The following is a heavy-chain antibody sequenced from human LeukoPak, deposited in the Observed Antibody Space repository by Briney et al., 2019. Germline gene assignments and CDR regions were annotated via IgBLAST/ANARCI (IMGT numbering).Heavy chain of an antibody. CDR3: AKDRDSGSYLSSPFDY. V-gene: IGHV3-30*02. D-gene: IGHD1-26*01. J-gene: IGHJ4*02. CDR1: GFTFSSYG. CDR2: IRYDGSNK. Sequence: GGSLRLSCAAPGFTFSSYGMHWVRQAPGKGLEWVAFIRYDGSNKYYADSVKGRFTISRDNSKNTLYLQMNSLRAEDTAVYYCAKDRDSGSYLSSPFDYWGRGTLVTVSS.